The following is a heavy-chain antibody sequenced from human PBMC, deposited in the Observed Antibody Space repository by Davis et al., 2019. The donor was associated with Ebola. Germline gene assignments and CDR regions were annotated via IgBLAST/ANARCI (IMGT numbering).Heavy chain of an antibody. CDR2: ISYDGSNK. CDR3: AKGADYDILTGYWNWFDP. Sequence: GGSLRLSCAASGFTFSSYAMHWVRQAPGKGLEWVAVISYDGSNKYYADSVKGRFTISRDNSKNTLYLQMNSLRAEDTAVYYCAKGADYDILTGYWNWFDPWGQGTLVTVSS. V-gene: IGHV3-30-3*01. CDR1: GFTFSSYA. J-gene: IGHJ5*02. D-gene: IGHD3-9*01.